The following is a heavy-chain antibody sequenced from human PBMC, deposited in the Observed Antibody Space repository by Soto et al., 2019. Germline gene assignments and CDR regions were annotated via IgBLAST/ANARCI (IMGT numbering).Heavy chain of an antibody. CDR1: GFSVRSNY. CDR2: IYIAGTT. CDR3: ARDSQGVPPATPGYYFYGMDV. V-gene: IGHV3-53*01. D-gene: IGHD2-2*01. Sequence: GGSLRLSCAASGFSVRSNYMTWVRQAPGKGLEWVSIIYIAGTTYYADSVEGRFTISRDNSKNTLSLQMNSLRAEDTAVYYCARDSQGVPPATPGYYFYGMDVWGQGTTVTVSS. J-gene: IGHJ6*02.